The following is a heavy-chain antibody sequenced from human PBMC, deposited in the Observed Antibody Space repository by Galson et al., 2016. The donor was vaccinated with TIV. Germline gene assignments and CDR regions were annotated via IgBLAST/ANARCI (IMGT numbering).Heavy chain of an antibody. D-gene: IGHD2-21*01. Sequence: SVKVSCKASEHTIITYDINWVRQAAGQTLEWMGWMNPISGATGFSQKFRDRLIMTRNLSIATAYMELTSLRSEDTAVYFCCKGSGDAPYYFYMDVWGEGTTVVVSS. V-gene: IGHV1-8*02. CDR3: CKGSGDAPYYFYMDV. CDR2: MNPISGAT. CDR1: EHTIITYD. J-gene: IGHJ6*03.